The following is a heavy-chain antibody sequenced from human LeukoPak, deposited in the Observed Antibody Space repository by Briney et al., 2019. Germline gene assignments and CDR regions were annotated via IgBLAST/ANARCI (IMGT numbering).Heavy chain of an antibody. CDR1: GYTFTSYG. CDR3: ARDRKAAAGTGWFDP. V-gene: IGHV1-18*01. Sequence: ASVKVSCKASGYTFTSYGISWVRQAPGRGLEWMGWISAYNGNTNYAQKLQGRVTMTTDTSTSTAYMELRSLRSDDTAVYYCARDRKAAAGTGWFDPWGQGTLVTVSS. J-gene: IGHJ5*02. CDR2: ISAYNGNT. D-gene: IGHD6-13*01.